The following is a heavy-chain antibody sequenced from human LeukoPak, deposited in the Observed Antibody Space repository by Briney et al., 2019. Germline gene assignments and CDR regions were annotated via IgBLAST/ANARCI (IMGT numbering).Heavy chain of an antibody. J-gene: IGHJ6*02. V-gene: IGHV1-58*01. Sequence: GASVKVSCKASGFTFTSSAVQWVRQARGQRLEWIGWIVVGSGNTNYAQKFQERVTITRDMSTSTAYMELSSLRSEDTAVYYRAADQYDFWSGYLAGMNVWGQGTTVTVSS. CDR2: IVVGSGNT. CDR3: AADQYDFWSGYLAGMNV. D-gene: IGHD3-3*01. CDR1: GFTFTSSA.